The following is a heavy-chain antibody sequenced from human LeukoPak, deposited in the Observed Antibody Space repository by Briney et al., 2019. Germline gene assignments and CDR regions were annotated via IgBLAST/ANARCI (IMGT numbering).Heavy chain of an antibody. V-gene: IGHV5-51*01. CDR3: ARRASATEDLDY. CDR2: IYPGASHT. J-gene: IGHJ4*02. CDR1: GSSFTNYW. Sequence: GESLKISCKGSGSSFTNYWIAWVRQMPGKGLERMGIIYPGASHTRYSPSFQGQVTISADKSTSTAYLHCTSLKASDTAMYYCARRASATEDLDYWGQGTLVTVSS.